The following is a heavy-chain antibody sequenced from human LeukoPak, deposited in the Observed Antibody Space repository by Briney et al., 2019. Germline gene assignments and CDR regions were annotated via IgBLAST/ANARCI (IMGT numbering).Heavy chain of an antibody. CDR1: GFTFSNAW. CDR2: ISGSGGST. D-gene: IGHD3-22*01. J-gene: IGHJ4*02. CDR3: AKDPQYYYDSSGYYSYFDY. Sequence: GGSLRLSCAASGFTFSNAWMSWVRQAPGKGLEWVSAISGSGGSTYYADSVKGRFTISRDNSKNTLYLQMNSLRAEDTAVYYCAKDPQYYYDSSGYYSYFDYWGQGTLVTVSS. V-gene: IGHV3-23*01.